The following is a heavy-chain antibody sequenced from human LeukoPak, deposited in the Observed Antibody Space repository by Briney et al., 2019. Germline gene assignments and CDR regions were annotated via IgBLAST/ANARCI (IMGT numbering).Heavy chain of an antibody. D-gene: IGHD1-26*01. Sequence: SETLSLTCNVSGGSISSYYWSWIRQPPGKGLEWIGYIYYSGSTNYNPSLKSRVTISVDTSKNQFSLKLSSVTAADTAVYYCASARLVGATRGAFDIWGQGTMVTVSS. CDR1: GGSISSYY. CDR3: ASARLVGATRGAFDI. J-gene: IGHJ3*02. CDR2: IYYSGST. V-gene: IGHV4-59*01.